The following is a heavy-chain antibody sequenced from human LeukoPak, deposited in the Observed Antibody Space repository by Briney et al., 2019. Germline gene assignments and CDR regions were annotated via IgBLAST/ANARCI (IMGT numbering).Heavy chain of an antibody. D-gene: IGHD5-24*01. CDR3: AKDRRWLQSPLDY. CDR2: IWYDGSNK. CDR1: GFTFSSYG. Sequence: GGSLRLSCAASGFTFSSYGMHRVRQAPGKGLEWVAVIWYDGSNKYYADSVKGRFTNSRDNSKNTLYLQMNSLRAEDTAVYYCAKDRRWLQSPLDYWGQGTLVTVSS. J-gene: IGHJ4*02. V-gene: IGHV3-33*06.